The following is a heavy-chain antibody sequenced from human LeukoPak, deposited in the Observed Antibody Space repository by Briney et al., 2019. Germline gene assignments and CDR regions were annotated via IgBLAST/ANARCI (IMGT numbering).Heavy chain of an antibody. CDR1: GYTFTGYY. D-gene: IGHD3-22*01. V-gene: IGHV1-2*02. CDR3: ARGGSNYYGSSGYPAPDY. J-gene: IGHJ4*02. Sequence: ASVKVSCKASGYTFTGYYMHWVRQAPGQGLEWMGWINPNSGGTNYAQKFQGRVTMTRDTSISTAYMELSRLRSDDTAVYYCARGGSNYYGSSGYPAPDYWGQGTLVTVSS. CDR2: INPNSGGT.